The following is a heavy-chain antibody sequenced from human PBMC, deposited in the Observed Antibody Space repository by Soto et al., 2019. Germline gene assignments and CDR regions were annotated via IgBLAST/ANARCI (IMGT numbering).Heavy chain of an antibody. V-gene: IGHV1-18*01. D-gene: IGHD1-26*01. Sequence: QVQLVQSGAEVTKPGASVKVSCKASGYTFTSYGISWVRQAPGQGLEWMGWISAYNGNTNYAQKLQGRVTMTTDTSTSTAYMELRSLRSDDTAVYYCAGARSGELTPDYYYGMDVWGQGTTVTVSS. J-gene: IGHJ6*02. CDR2: ISAYNGNT. CDR3: AGARSGELTPDYYYGMDV. CDR1: GYTFTSYG.